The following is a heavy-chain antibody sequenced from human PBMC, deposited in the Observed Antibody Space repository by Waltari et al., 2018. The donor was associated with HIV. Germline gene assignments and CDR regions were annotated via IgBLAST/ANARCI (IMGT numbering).Heavy chain of an antibody. J-gene: IGHJ4*01. Sequence: QVVLIESGAEVKQPGGSVKVACKVAGYSLPQLSLHWLRQVPGKGLEWMGGFDPEGDETIYAQKFQGRLSMTEDTSTDTAYMELRGLRSDDTAVYYCASNDRPVYFFDYWSHGTLVTVSS. CDR1: GYSLPQLS. D-gene: IGHD3-9*01. V-gene: IGHV1-24*01. CDR3: ASNDRPVYFFDY. CDR2: FDPEGDET.